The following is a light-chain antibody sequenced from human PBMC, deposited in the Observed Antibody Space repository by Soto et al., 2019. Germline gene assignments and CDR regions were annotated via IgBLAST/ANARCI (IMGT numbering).Light chain of an antibody. CDR3: SSYTSSSPYV. V-gene: IGLV2-14*03. CDR1: SSDVGGYNY. J-gene: IGLJ1*01. CDR2: DVS. Sequence: QSVLTQPASVSGSPGQSITISCTGTSSDVGGYNYVSWYQHHPGKAPKLMIYDVSNRPSGVSNRFSGSKSGTTASLTISGLQAEDEADYYWSSYTSSSPYVFGTGTKLTVL.